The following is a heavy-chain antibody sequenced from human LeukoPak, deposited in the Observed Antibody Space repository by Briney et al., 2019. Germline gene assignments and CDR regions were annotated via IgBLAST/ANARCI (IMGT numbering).Heavy chain of an antibody. D-gene: IGHD3-22*01. J-gene: IGHJ3*02. CDR1: GFTFSSYA. CDR3: VKDETMIVVVIRFGAFDI. V-gene: IGHV3-23*01. Sequence: GGSLRLSCAASGFTFSSYAMSWVRQAPGKGLEWVSAISGSGGSTYYADSVKGRFTISRDNSKNTLYLQMNSLRAEDTAVYYCVKDETMIVVVIRFGAFDIWGQGTMVTVSS. CDR2: ISGSGGST.